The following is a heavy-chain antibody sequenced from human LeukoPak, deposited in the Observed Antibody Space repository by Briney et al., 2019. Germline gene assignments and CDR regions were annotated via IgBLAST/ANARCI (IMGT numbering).Heavy chain of an antibody. CDR3: ARVPIFGVVIRPAADY. CDR2: ISAYNGNT. Sequence: ASVKVSCKASGYTFTSYGFSWVRQAPGQGLEWMGWISAYNGNTNYAQKLQGRVTMTTDTSTSTAYMELRSLRSDDTAVYYCARVPIFGVVIRPAADYWGQGTLVTVSS. V-gene: IGHV1-18*01. CDR1: GYTFTSYG. J-gene: IGHJ4*02. D-gene: IGHD3-3*01.